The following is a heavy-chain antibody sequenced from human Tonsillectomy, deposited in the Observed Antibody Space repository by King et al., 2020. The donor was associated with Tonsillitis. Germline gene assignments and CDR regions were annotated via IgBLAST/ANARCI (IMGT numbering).Heavy chain of an antibody. CDR2: ISSISDTI. Sequence: VQLVESGGGLVKPGESLRLSCAASGFTFSASYMSWIRQAPGKGLEWVSYISSISDTIHYADSVRGRFTVSRDNMKDSVYLQMNGLRAEDAALYYCVKDLGGSGSSWGQGILVTVSS. J-gene: IGHJ4*02. CDR3: VKDLGGSGSS. V-gene: IGHV3-11*01. CDR1: GFTFSASY. D-gene: IGHD1-26*01.